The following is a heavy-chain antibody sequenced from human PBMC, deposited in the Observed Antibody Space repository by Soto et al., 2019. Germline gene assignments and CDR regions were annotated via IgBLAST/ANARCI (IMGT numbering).Heavy chain of an antibody. J-gene: IGHJ6*02. CDR2: ISYDGSNK. D-gene: IGHD3-22*01. CDR1: GFTFSSYG. V-gene: IGHV3-30*18. Sequence: GGSLRLSCAASGFTFSSYGMHWVRQAPGKGLEWVAVISYDGSNKYYADSVKGRFTISRDNSKNTLYLQMNSLRAEDTAVYYCAKDLYYYDSSGYYTYYYYYGMDVWGQGTTVTVSS. CDR3: AKDLYYYDSSGYYTYYYYYGMDV.